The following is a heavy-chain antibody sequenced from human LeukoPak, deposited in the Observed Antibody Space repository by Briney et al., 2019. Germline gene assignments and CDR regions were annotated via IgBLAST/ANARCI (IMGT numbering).Heavy chain of an antibody. D-gene: IGHD1-1*01. Sequence: SETLSLTCAVSGGSISSSNWWSWVRQPPGKGLEWIGEIYHSGSTNYNPSLKSRVTISLDTSKNQFSLKLSSVTAADTAVYYCARPSGMGPAFDIWGQGTMVTVSS. CDR3: ARPSGMGPAFDI. CDR1: GGSISSSNW. V-gene: IGHV4-4*02. CDR2: IYHSGST. J-gene: IGHJ3*02.